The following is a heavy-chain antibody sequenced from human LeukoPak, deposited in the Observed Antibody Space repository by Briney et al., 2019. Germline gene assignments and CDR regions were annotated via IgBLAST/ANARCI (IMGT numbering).Heavy chain of an antibody. V-gene: IGHV3-21*01. CDR3: AREDASTFDI. Sequence: WVRQAPGKGMEWVSSISSSSNHIYYADSMKGRFTISRDNAKNSLFLQMNTLRAEDTAVYYCAREDASTFDIWGQGTMVSVSS. CDR2: ISSSSNHI. J-gene: IGHJ3*02.